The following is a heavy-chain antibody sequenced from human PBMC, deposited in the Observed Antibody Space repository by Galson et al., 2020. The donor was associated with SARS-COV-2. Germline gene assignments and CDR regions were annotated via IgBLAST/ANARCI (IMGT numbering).Heavy chain of an antibody. J-gene: IGHJ5*01. D-gene: IGHD3-10*01. CDR3: AKGGYASGSYFWFDS. Sequence: GGSLRLSCVASGFTFGSYSLHWVRQPPGKGLEWVAIISHDGKKQHYADSVKGRFSISRDDSKNMVYLQVNSLRPEDTAVYYCAKGGYASGSYFWFDSWGQGIQVTVSS. CDR1: GFTFGSYS. V-gene: IGHV3-30*18. CDR2: ISHDGKKQ.